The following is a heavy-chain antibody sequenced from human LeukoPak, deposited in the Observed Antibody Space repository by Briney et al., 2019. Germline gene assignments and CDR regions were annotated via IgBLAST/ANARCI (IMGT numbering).Heavy chain of an antibody. CDR1: GYTFTGYY. V-gene: IGHV1-2*02. CDR2: INPNSGGT. Sequence: ASVKVSCKASGYTFTGYYMHWVRQAPGQGLEWMGWINPNSGGTNYAQKFLGRITLTRNTSTSMAYMELTSLKSEDTAVYYCARGRRDVFDIWGQGTTVTVS. J-gene: IGHJ3*02. CDR3: ARGRRDVFDI.